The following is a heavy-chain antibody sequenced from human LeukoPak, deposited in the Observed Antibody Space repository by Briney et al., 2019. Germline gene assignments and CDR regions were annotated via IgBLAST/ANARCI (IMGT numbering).Heavy chain of an antibody. V-gene: IGHV3-30-3*01. D-gene: IGHD6-19*01. Sequence: GGSLSLSCAASGFTFSTYAMHWVRQAPGKGLEWVAVISYDGSNEYYADSVKGRFTISRDSSKNTLYLQMNSLRGEDTAVYYCARDGAVARYYYGMDVWGQGTTVTVSS. J-gene: IGHJ6*02. CDR3: ARDGAVARYYYGMDV. CDR2: ISYDGSNE. CDR1: GFTFSTYA.